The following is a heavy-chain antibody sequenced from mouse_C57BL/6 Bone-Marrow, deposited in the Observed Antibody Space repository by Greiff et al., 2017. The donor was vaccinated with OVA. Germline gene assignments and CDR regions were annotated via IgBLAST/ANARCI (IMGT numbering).Heavy chain of an antibody. CDR1: GYTFTSYG. CDR3: ARSRSTMITDWYFDV. V-gene: IGHV1-81*01. CDR2: IYPRSGNT. D-gene: IGHD2-4*01. Sequence: QVQLKHSGAELARPGASVKLSRKASGYTFTSYGISWVKQRTGQGLEWIGEIYPRSGNTYYNEKFKGKATLTADKSSSTAYMELRSLTSEDSAVYFCARSRSTMITDWYFDVWGTGTTVTVSS. J-gene: IGHJ1*03.